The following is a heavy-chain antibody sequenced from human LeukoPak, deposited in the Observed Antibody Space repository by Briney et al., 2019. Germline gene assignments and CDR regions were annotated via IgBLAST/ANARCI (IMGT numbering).Heavy chain of an antibody. V-gene: IGHV1-8*01. D-gene: IGHD3/OR15-3a*01. CDR3: ARGLGLGQDYMGV. J-gene: IGHJ6*03. CDR1: GYTFTSYD. CDR2: MSPNSGNT. Sequence: GASVKVSCKAPGYTFTSYDINWVRQAPGQGLEWMGWMSPNSGNTGYAQKFQDRVTMTGNTSITTAYMDLSSLTSEDTAVYYCARGLGLGQDYMGVWGKGTTVTVS.